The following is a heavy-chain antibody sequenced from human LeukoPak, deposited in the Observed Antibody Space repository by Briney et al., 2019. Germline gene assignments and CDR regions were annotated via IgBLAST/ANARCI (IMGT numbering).Heavy chain of an antibody. D-gene: IGHD6-13*01. J-gene: IGHJ4*02. CDR3: ARHDPLAAAATDFDY. CDR2: IYSGGST. V-gene: IGHV3-66*04. CDR1: GFTVSSNY. Sequence: GGSLRLSCAASGFTVSSNYMSWVRQAPGKGLEWVSVIYSGGSTYYADSVKGRFTISRDNSKNTLYLQMNSLRAEDTAVYYCARHDPLAAAATDFDYWGQGTLVTVSS.